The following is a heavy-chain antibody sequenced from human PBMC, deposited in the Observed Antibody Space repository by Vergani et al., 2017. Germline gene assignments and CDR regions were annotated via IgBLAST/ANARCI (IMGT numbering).Heavy chain of an antibody. V-gene: IGHV4-59*11. CDR2: IHYSENT. CDR3: ASDTHSGQRADR. Sequence: QVQLQESGPGLVKSSETLSLTCSVSFDSIRNLYCNWIRQPPGKGLEWIGSIHYSENTNYNPSLKTRVTISVDTSKNQLSLTLTSVTAADTAVYHCASDTHSGQRADRWGQGILVTVTS. J-gene: IGHJ5*02. CDR1: FDSIRNLY. D-gene: IGHD6-19*01.